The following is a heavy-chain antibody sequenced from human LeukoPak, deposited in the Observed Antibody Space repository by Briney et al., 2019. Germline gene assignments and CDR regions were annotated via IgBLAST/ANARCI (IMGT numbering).Heavy chain of an antibody. CDR2: ISSSSSYI. D-gene: IGHD2-8*01. CDR1: GFTFSSYS. CDR3: AKVPRTNHDNFFDY. V-gene: IGHV3-21*01. J-gene: IGHJ4*02. Sequence: PGGSLRLSCAASGFTFSSYSMNRVRQAPGKGLEWVSSISSSSSYIYYADSVKGRFTISRDNAKNSLYLQMNSLRAEDTALYYCAKVPRTNHDNFFDYWGQGTLVTVSS.